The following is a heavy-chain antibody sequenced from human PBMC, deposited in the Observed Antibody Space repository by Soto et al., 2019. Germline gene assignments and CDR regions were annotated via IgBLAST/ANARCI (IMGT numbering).Heavy chain of an antibody. Sequence: HGESLKISCKGSGYSFTSYWIGWVRQMPGKGLEWMGIIYPGDSDTRYSPSFQGQVTISADKSISTAYLQWSSLKASDTAMYYCAIPGYYYGSGSYFGHYYYYYGMDVWGQGTTVTVSS. CDR3: AIPGYYYGSGSYFGHYYYYYGMDV. D-gene: IGHD3-10*01. V-gene: IGHV5-51*01. CDR1: GYSFTSYW. CDR2: IYPGDSDT. J-gene: IGHJ6*02.